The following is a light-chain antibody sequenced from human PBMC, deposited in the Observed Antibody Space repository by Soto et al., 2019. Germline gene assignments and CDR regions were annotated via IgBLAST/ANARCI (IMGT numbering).Light chain of an antibody. Sequence: QSVLTQPASGSGSPGQSITISCTGTSSDVGGYNYVSWYQQHPGKAPKLMIYEVSNRPSGVSNRFSGSKSGNTASLTISGLQAEDEADYYCSSYTSSSTPPYVFGTGTKVTV. V-gene: IGLV2-14*01. CDR2: EVS. J-gene: IGLJ1*01. CDR3: SSYTSSSTPPYV. CDR1: SSDVGGYNY.